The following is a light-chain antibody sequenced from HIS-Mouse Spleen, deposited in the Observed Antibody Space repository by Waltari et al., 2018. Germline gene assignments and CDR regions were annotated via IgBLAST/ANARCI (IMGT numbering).Light chain of an antibody. CDR3: QQYNNWPQT. CDR2: GAS. V-gene: IGKV3-15*01. CDR1: QSVSSN. J-gene: IGKJ4*01. Sequence: EIVMTQSPATLSVSPGDSATLSCRASQSVSSNLAWYQQKPGQAPRLLIYGASTRATGIPARFSGSGSGTEFTLTISSMQSEDFAVYYCQQYNNWPQTFGGGTKVEIK.